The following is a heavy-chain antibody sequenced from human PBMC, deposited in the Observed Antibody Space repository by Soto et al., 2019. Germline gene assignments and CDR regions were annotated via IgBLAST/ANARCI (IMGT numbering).Heavy chain of an antibody. CDR1: GYALRDYS. D-gene: IGHD3-9*01. Sequence: GSLRLSCAASGYALRDYSMNWVRQAPGKGLEWVSYTGTKRKYTFYADSVRGRFTISRDDARNSVYLQMNSLRDEDTAIYYCVRDRDWAFDIWGHGTMVTVSS. V-gene: IGHV3-48*02. CDR2: TGTKRKYT. J-gene: IGHJ3*02. CDR3: VRDRDWAFDI.